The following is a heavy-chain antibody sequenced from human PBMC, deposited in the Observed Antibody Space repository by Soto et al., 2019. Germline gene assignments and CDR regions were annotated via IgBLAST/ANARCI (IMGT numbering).Heavy chain of an antibody. CDR1: GYIFTTYN. CDR2: INPSGGST. V-gene: IGHV1-46*01. CDR3: ARPPIASAGNDAWFAP. D-gene: IGHD6-13*01. J-gene: IGHJ5*02. Sequence: QVHLVQSGAEVKKPGASVKVSCKASGYIFTTYNMHWVRQAPGQGLEWMGTINPSGGSTTYTQKFLVRVTMTRDTSTSTVYLELRSLRSDYTAVYYCARPPIASAGNDAWFAPWCQGNLVTVSS.